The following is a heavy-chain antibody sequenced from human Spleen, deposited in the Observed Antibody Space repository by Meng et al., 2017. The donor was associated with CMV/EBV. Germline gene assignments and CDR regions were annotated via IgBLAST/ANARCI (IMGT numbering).Heavy chain of an antibody. CDR3: ARTYYYDGSAYYAFDY. J-gene: IGHJ4*02. Sequence: ASVKVSCKASGYTLTGYHIHWVRQAPGQGPEWMGWINLNSGGTEYAQKFQGRVTMTRDTSISTAYMGLSRLRSDDTAVYYCARTYYYDGSAYYAFDYWGQGTLVTVSS. CDR2: INLNSGGT. D-gene: IGHD3-22*01. CDR1: GYTLTGYH. V-gene: IGHV1-2*02.